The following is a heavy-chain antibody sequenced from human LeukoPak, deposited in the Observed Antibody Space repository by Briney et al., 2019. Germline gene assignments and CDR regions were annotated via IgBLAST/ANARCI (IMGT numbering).Heavy chain of an antibody. CDR2: ISSSGGST. CDR1: GFTFRSYA. CDR3: AKAMEYYDSGTYHAFDL. V-gene: IGHV3-23*01. Sequence: GGSLRLSCAASGFTFRSYAMRWVRQAPGKGLEWVSAISSSGGSTYYADSVKGRFTISRDNSKNTLYLQMSSLRAEDTAVYYCAKAMEYYDSGTYHAFDLWGRGTMVTVSS. J-gene: IGHJ3*01. D-gene: IGHD3-10*01.